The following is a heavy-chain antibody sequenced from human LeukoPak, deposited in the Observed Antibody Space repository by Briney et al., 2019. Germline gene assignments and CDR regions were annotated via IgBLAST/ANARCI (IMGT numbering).Heavy chain of an antibody. CDR1: ILTVIDNY. Sequence: GASLRLSCAACILTVIDNYLTWIRQGAGKGLEWVSVSYSGETTHYAGSVNGRFTISRDNSKNTLYLQMNSLRVDDTAVYYCSTSPSWGVWGKGTTVTVSS. CDR3: STSPSWGV. V-gene: IGHV3-53*01. D-gene: IGHD3-16*01. CDR2: SYSGETT. J-gene: IGHJ6*04.